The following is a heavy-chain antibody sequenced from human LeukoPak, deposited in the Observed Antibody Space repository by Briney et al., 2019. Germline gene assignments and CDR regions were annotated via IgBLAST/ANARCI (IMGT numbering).Heavy chain of an antibody. CDR3: ARVYGVCSTSTCYVANADV. J-gene: IGHJ6*03. V-gene: IGHV3-48*02. CDR2: ISSRGTTV. CDR1: GFTFSDYS. Sequence: GGSLRLSCVASGFTFSDYSMNWVRQPPGKGLEWVSYISSRGTTVFYADSVKGRFTISRENDRNSVFLQMSGLRDGDTATYYCARVYGVCSTSTCYVANADVWGKGTTVSVS. D-gene: IGHD3-16*01.